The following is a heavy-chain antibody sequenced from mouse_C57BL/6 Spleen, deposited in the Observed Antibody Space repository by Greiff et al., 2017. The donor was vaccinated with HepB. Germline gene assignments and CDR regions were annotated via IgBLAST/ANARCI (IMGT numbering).Heavy chain of an antibody. CDR1: GYAFSSSW. D-gene: IGHD2-4*01. J-gene: IGHJ3*01. CDR3: ARSRIYDYDGVAY. V-gene: IGHV1-82*01. CDR2: IYPGDGDT. Sequence: VKLLESGPELVKPGASVKISCKASGYAFSSSWMNWVKQRPGKGLEWIGRIYPGDGDTNYNGKFKGKATLTADKSSSTAYMQLSSLTAEDSAVYVCARSRIYDYDGVAYWGQGTLVTVSA.